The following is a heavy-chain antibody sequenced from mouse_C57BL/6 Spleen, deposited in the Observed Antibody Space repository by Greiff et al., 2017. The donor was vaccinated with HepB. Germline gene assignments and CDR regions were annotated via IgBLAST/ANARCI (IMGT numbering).Heavy chain of an antibody. CDR3: ARGGLRRDFDY. Sequence: QVQLQQPGAELVKPGASVKLSCKASGYTFTSYWMQWVKQRPGQGLVWIGEIDPSDSYTNYNQKFKGKATLTVDTSSSTAYMQLSSLTSEDSAVYYCARGGLRRDFDYWGQGTTLTVSS. CDR2: IDPSDSYT. CDR1: GYTFTSYW. J-gene: IGHJ2*01. D-gene: IGHD2-4*01. V-gene: IGHV1-50*01.